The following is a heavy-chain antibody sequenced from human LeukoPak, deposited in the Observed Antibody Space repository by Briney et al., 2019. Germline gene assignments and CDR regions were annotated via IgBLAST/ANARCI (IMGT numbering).Heavy chain of an antibody. Sequence: ASVKVSCKASGGTFSSYAISWVRQAPGQGLEWMGGIIPIFGTANYAQKFQGRVTITADKSTSTAYMELSSLRSEDTAVYYCARDYYGSGSYYNGYYYMDVWGKGTTVTISS. CDR1: GGTFSSYA. V-gene: IGHV1-69*06. CDR2: IIPIFGTA. CDR3: ARDYYGSGSYYNGYYYMDV. D-gene: IGHD3-10*01. J-gene: IGHJ6*03.